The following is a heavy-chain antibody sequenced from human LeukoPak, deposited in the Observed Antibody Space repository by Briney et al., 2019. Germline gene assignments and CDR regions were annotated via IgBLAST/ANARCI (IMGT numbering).Heavy chain of an antibody. J-gene: IGHJ6*02. V-gene: IGHV1-8*01. D-gene: IGHD5-18*01. CDR3: ARETWIQLWFARYYYYSMDV. Sequence: GASVKVSCKASGYTFTSYDINWVRQATGQGLEWMGWMNPNSGNTGYAQKFQGRVTMTRNTSISTAYMELSSLRSEDTAVYYCARETWIQLWFARYYYYSMDVWGQGTTVTVSS. CDR1: GYTFTSYD. CDR2: MNPNSGNT.